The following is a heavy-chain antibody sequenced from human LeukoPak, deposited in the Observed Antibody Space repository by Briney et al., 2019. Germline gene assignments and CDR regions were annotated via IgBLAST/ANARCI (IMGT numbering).Heavy chain of an antibody. J-gene: IGHJ4*02. D-gene: IGHD3-22*01. Sequence: GALVKVSCKASGFTFTISAVQWVRQARGQRLEWIGWIVVGSGNTNYAQKFQERVTITRDMSTGTAYMELSSLRSEDTAVYYCAADHSSYYDSSGYSPFDYWGQGTLVTVSS. CDR2: IVVGSGNT. CDR3: AADHSSYYDSSGYSPFDY. V-gene: IGHV1-58*01. CDR1: GFTFTISA.